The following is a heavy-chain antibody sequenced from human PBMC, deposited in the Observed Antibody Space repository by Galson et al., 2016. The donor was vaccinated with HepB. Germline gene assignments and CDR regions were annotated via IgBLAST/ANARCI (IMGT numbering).Heavy chain of an antibody. CDR1: GYTFTSYA. J-gene: IGHJ3*02. CDR2: INAGNGNT. V-gene: IGHV1-3*01. Sequence: SVKVSCKASGYTFTSYAIHWVRQAPGQRLEWMGWINAGNGNTKYSQKFQGRVTITRDTSASTAYMELNSLRSEDTAVYYCARLQLERQGAFDIWGQGTMVTVSS. D-gene: IGHD1-1*01. CDR3: ARLQLERQGAFDI.